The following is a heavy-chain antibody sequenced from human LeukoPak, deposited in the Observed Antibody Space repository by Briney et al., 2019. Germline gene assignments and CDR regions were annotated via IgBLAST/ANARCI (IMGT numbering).Heavy chain of an antibody. CDR2: MNPNSGNT. J-gene: IGHJ6*02. CDR3: ARGGNFDWLLSTYYYYGMDV. D-gene: IGHD3-9*01. CDR1: GYTFTSYD. Sequence: ASVKVSCEASGYTFTSYDINWVRQATGQGLEWMGWMNPNSGNTGYAQKFQGRVTMTRNTSISTAYMELSSLRSEDTAVYYCARGGNFDWLLSTYYYYGMDVWGQGTTVTVSS. V-gene: IGHV1-8*01.